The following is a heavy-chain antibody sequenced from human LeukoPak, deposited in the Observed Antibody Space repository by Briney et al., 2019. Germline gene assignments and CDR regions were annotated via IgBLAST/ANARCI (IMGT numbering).Heavy chain of an antibody. CDR1: GFIFTVYY. V-gene: IGHV1-2*02. D-gene: IGHD6-19*01. J-gene: IGHJ3*01. CDR3: ARDHPYSSGWYGRVEALDL. CDR2: INANSGGT. Sequence: ASVTVSFTASGFIFTVYYMHWVRQAHGQGLEWMGCINANSGGTNYAQKFQGRVTITRDTSISTAYMDLSRLRSDDTAVYYCARDHPYSSGWYGRVEALDLWGQGTTVTVSS.